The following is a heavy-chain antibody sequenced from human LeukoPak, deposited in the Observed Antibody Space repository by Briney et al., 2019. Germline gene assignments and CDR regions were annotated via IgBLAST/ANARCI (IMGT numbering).Heavy chain of an antibody. D-gene: IGHD3-10*01. CDR3: AKTIGYYYGSGSYGVNYFDY. CDR1: GFTFSSYA. V-gene: IGHV3-23*03. CDR2: IYSGGST. Sequence: PGGSLRLSCAASGFTFSSYAMSWVRQAPGKGLEWVSVIYSGGSTYYADSVKGRFTISRDNSKNTLYLQMNSLRAEDTAVYYCAKTIGYYYGSGSYGVNYFDYWGQGTLVTVSS. J-gene: IGHJ4*02.